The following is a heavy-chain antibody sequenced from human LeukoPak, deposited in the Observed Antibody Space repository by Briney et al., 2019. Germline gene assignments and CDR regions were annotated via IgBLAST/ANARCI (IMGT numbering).Heavy chain of an antibody. CDR2: ISGSGGST. D-gene: IGHD4-17*01. J-gene: IGHJ4*02. CDR1: GFTFSSYA. V-gene: IGHV3-23*01. CDR3: AKDFVARVATVTYFDY. Sequence: GRSLSLSCAASGFTFSSYAMSWVRQAPGKGLEWVSAISGSGGSTYYADSVKGRFTISRDNSKNTLYLQMNSLRAEDTAVYYCAKDFVARVATVTYFDYWGQGTLVTVSS.